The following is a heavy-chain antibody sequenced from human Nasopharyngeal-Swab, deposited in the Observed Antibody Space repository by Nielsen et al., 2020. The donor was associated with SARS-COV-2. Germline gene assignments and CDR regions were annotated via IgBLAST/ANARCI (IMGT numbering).Heavy chain of an antibody. D-gene: IGHD3-10*01. V-gene: IGHV4-34*01. Sequence: SETLSLTCTVSGGSISSYYWSWIRQPPGKGLEWIGEINHSGSTNYNPSLKSRVTISVDTSKNQFSLKLSSVTAADTAVYYCARVRRTYYYGSGSYRGGYYYGMDVWGQGTTVTVSS. CDR2: INHSGST. CDR1: GGSISSYY. CDR3: ARVRRTYYYGSGSYRGGYYYGMDV. J-gene: IGHJ6*02.